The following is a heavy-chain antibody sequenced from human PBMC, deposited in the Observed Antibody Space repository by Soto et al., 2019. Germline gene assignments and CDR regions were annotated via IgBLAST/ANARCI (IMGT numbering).Heavy chain of an antibody. V-gene: IGHV3-73*01. J-gene: IGHJ4*02. CDR3: ISHSPEDMIRT. Sequence: GGSLRLSCAASGFTFSGSSVHWVRQASGKGLEWVGRIRNKANSYATAYAASVRGRFTISRDDSKNTAFLQMDSLNTEDTAVYYCISHSPEDMIRTWGQGTLVTVSS. CDR2: IRNKANSYAT. CDR1: GFTFSGSS. D-gene: IGHD2-15*01.